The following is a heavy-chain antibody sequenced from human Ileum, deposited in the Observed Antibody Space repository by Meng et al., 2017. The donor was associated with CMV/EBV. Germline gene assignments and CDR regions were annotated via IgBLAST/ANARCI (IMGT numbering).Heavy chain of an antibody. CDR2: ISSSRSNI. D-gene: IGHD3-10*01. J-gene: IGHJ4*02. Sequence: GESLKISCAASGFTFSSYSMNWVRQAPGKGLEWVASISSSRSNIYYADSVKGRFTISRDNAKNSLYLQMNSLRAEDTAVNYCARGRTYGSSSYLDYFDYWGQGTMVTVSS. CDR1: GFTFSSYS. CDR3: ARGRTYGSSSYLDYFDY. V-gene: IGHV3-21*01.